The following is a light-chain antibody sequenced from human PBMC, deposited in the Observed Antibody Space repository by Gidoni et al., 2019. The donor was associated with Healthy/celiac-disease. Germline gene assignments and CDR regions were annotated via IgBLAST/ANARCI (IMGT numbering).Light chain of an antibody. CDR2: EVS. Sequence: QSALTQPASVSGSPGQSITISCTGTSSDVGSDNLVSWYQQHPGKAPKLMIYEVSKRPSGVSNRFSGSKSGNTASLTISGPQAEDEADYYCCSYAGSSTFVVFGGGTKLTVL. V-gene: IGLV2-23*02. CDR3: CSYAGSSTFVV. CDR1: SSDVGSDNL. J-gene: IGLJ2*01.